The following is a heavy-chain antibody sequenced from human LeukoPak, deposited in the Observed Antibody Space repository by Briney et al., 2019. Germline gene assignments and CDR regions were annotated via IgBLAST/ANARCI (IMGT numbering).Heavy chain of an antibody. CDR3: ARTSLSGYYYYGMDV. V-gene: IGHV4-59*01. J-gene: IGHJ6*02. CDR2: IYYSGST. Sequence: PSETLSLTCTVSGGSISSYYWSWIRQPPGKGLEWIGYIYYSGSTNYNPSLKSRATISVDTSKNQFSLKLSSVTAADTAVYYCARTSLSGYYYYGMDVWGQGTTVTVSS. CDR1: GGSISSYY. D-gene: IGHD1-14*01.